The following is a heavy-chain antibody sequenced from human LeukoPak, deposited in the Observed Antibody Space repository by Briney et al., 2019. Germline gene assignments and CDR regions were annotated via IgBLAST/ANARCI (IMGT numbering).Heavy chain of an antibody. CDR1: GYTFTDYY. CDR3: ARGGYSDYDSNY. J-gene: IGHJ4*02. CDR2: IIPNSGGT. V-gene: IGHV1-2*02. Sequence: ASVKVSCKASGYTFTDYYMHWVRQAPGQGLEWMGWIIPNSGGTNYAQKFQGRVTMTRDTSITTAYMELSGLRSDDTAEYYCARGGYSDYDSNYWGQGTLVTVSS. D-gene: IGHD5-12*01.